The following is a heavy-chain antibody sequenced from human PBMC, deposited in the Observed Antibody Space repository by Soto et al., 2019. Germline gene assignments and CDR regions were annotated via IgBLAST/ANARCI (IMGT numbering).Heavy chain of an antibody. J-gene: IGHJ3*02. V-gene: IGHV6-1*01. Sequence: RTLSLTCAISGDRVSSYSATWNWIRKSPSRGLEWLGRTCYRSKWFNDYLVSVKTRLTINPDTSKNQFSLQLNSVTPEDTAVYYCARGNGAFDIWGQGTMVNVS. CDR1: GDRVSSYSAT. CDR3: ARGNGAFDI. CDR2: TCYRSKWFN.